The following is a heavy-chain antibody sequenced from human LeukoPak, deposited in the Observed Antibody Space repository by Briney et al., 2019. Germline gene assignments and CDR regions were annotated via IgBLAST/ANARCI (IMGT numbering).Heavy chain of an antibody. CDR3: ARGGHGSSWSGRGGMDV. Sequence: ASVKVSCKASGYTFTSYDINWVRQATGQGLEWMGWMNPNSGNTGYAQKFQGRVTMTRNTSISTAYMELSSLRSEDTAVYYCARGGHGSSWSGRGGMDVWGQGTTVTVSS. CDR1: GYTFTSYD. D-gene: IGHD6-13*01. J-gene: IGHJ6*02. V-gene: IGHV1-8*01. CDR2: MNPNSGNT.